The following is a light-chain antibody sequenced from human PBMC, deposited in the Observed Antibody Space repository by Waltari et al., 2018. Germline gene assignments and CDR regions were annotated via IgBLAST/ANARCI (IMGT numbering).Light chain of an antibody. V-gene: IGKV3-20*01. Sequence: LLTQSPATLSLSPGERAPLSCRSSQSVSSYLAWYQQKPGQAPRLLLYGASNRATGIPERFSGSGSGTYFTLTISSLEPEDFAVYFCQSYSSSPLTFGGGTKVEIE. CDR3: QSYSSSPLT. J-gene: IGKJ4*01. CDR2: GAS. CDR1: QSVSSY.